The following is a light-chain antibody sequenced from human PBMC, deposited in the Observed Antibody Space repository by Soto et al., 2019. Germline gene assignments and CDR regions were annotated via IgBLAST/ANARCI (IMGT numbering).Light chain of an antibody. V-gene: IGKV3-15*01. Sequence: ETVMTQSPATLSVSPGEGATLSCRASQTVNNNLAWYQQKPGQGPRLLIYGASRRATGGPARFSGSGSGTEFTLTISSLHSEDFAVYYCQHYNNEPRFCQGTKGDIK. CDR3: QHYNNEPR. CDR1: QTVNNN. CDR2: GAS. J-gene: IGKJ1*01.